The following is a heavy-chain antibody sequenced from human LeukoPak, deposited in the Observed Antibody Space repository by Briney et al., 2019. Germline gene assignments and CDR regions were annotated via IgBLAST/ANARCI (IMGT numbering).Heavy chain of an antibody. V-gene: IGHV1-8*01. CDR3: ARGCPAQKLRFEDV. Sequence: MNPNSGNTGYAQKFQGRVTMTRNTSISTAYMELSSLRSEDTAVYYCARGCPAQKLRFEDVWGQGTTVTVSS. J-gene: IGHJ6*02. D-gene: IGHD3-3*01. CDR2: MNPNSGNT.